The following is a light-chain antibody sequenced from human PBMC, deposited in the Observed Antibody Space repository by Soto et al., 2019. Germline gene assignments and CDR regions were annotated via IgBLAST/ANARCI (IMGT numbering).Light chain of an antibody. CDR2: GNS. J-gene: IGLJ1*01. V-gene: IGLV1-40*01. Sequence: QSVLTQPPSVSWAPGQRVTISCTGSSSNIGAGYDVHWYQQLPGTAPKLLIYGNSNRPSGVPDRFSGSKSGTSASLAITGLQAEDEADYYCQSYDSSLSGYVFRTGTKLTVL. CDR3: QSYDSSLSGYV. CDR1: SSNIGAGYD.